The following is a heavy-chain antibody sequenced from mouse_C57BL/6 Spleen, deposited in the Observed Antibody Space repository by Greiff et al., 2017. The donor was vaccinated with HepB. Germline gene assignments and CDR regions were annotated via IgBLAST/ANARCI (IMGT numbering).Heavy chain of an antibody. D-gene: IGHD3-2*02. CDR2: INYDGSST. CDR1: GFTFSDYY. V-gene: IGHV5-16*01. Sequence: DVKLVESEGGLVQPGSSMKLSCTASGFTFSDYYMAWVRQVPEKGLEWVANINYDGSSTYYLDSLKSRFIISRDNAKNILYLQMSSLKSEDTATYYCARDRGSDAMDYWGQGTSVTVSS. CDR3: ARDRGSDAMDY. J-gene: IGHJ4*01.